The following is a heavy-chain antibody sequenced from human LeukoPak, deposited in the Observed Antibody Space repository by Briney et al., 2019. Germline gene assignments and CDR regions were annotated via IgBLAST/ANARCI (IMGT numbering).Heavy chain of an antibody. D-gene: IGHD3-22*01. CDR1: GYTLTELS. Sequence: DSVKVSCKVSGYTLTELSMHWVRQAPGKGLEWMGGFDPEDGETIYAQKFQGRVTMTEDTSTDTAYMELSSLRSEDTAVYYCATGLSLSSGYYYWGQGTMVTVSS. CDR3: ATGLSLSSGYYY. J-gene: IGHJ3*01. CDR2: FDPEDGET. V-gene: IGHV1-24*01.